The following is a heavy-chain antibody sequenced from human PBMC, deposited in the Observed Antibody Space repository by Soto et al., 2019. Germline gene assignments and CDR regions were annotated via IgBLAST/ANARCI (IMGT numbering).Heavy chain of an antibody. V-gene: IGHV5-10-1*01. CDR2: INPSDSYT. D-gene: IGHD6-13*01. J-gene: IGHJ6*02. Sequence: PGESLKISCQGSGYTFTTYWINWVRQMPGKGLEWMGRINPSDSYTKYSPSFQGHIIMSTDKSISTAYLHWSDLKASDTAIYYCARSFDSSSTYGLDVWGQGTTVTVSS. CDR3: ARSFDSSSTYGLDV. CDR1: GYTFTTYW.